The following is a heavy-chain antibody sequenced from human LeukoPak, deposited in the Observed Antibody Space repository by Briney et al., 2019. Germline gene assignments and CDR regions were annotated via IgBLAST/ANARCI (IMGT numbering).Heavy chain of an antibody. CDR3: ARAMDFWSGAFDY. Sequence: SETLSLTCTVSGGSISSGSYYWSWIRQPAGKGLEWIGRIYTSGSTNYNPSLKSRVTISVDTSKNQFSLKLSSVTAADTAVYYCARAMDFWSGAFDYWGRGTLVTVSS. CDR2: IYTSGST. V-gene: IGHV4-61*02. CDR1: GGSISSGSYY. J-gene: IGHJ4*02. D-gene: IGHD3-3*01.